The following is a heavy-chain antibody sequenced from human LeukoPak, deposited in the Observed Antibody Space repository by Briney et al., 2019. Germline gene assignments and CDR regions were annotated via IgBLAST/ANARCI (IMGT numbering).Heavy chain of an antibody. CDR1: GFTFSSYA. Sequence: GGSLRLSCAASGFTFSSYAMSWVRQAPGKGLEWVSAISGSGGSTYYADSVKGRFTISRDNSKNTLYLQMNSLRAEDTAVYYCANSAVGAPYYDFWSGYYKYYYYYGMDVWGQGTTVTVSS. CDR2: ISGSGGST. V-gene: IGHV3-23*01. D-gene: IGHD3-3*01. J-gene: IGHJ6*02. CDR3: ANSAVGAPYYDFWSGYYKYYYYYGMDV.